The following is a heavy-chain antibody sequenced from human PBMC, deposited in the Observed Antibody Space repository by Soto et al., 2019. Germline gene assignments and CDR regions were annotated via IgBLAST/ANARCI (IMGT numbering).Heavy chain of an antibody. D-gene: IGHD5-18*01. V-gene: IGHV1-18*01. J-gene: IGHJ4*02. CDR3: ASSLLVGYGLEGESD. CDR1: GYTFTSYG. CDR2: ISAYNGNT. Sequence: QVQLVQSGAEVKKPGASVKVSCKASGYTFTSYGISWVRQAPGQGLEWMGWISAYNGNTNYAQKLQGRVTXTXAXSXXTAYMELRSLRSDDTAVYYCASSLLVGYGLEGESDWGQGTLVTVSS.